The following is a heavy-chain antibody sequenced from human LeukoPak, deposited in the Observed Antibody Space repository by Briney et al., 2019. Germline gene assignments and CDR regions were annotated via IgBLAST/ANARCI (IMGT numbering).Heavy chain of an antibody. D-gene: IGHD5-24*01. CDR2: ISGSGGST. CDR3: AKGSRRDGYSTGAFDI. J-gene: IGHJ3*02. V-gene: IGHV3-23*01. CDR1: GFTFSSYA. Sequence: GGSLRLSCAASGFTFSSYAMSWVRQAPGKGLEWVSGISGSGGSTYYADSVKGRFTISRDNSKNTLYLQMNSLRAEDTAVYYCAKGSRRDGYSTGAFDIWGQGTMVTVSS.